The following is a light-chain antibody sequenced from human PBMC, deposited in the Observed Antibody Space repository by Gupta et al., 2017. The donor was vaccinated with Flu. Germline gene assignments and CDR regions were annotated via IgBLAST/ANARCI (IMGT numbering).Light chain of an antibody. CDR1: TSNIGNNY. CDR3: GSWDNGLSVFV. V-gene: IGLV1-51*01. Sequence: STSNIGNNYVSWYQQFPGSVPKLLIYEDSKRPLGIPDRFSASKSGTSATLGIAGLQTGDEADYYCGSWDNGLSVFVFGTGTMVTV. CDR2: EDS. J-gene: IGLJ1*01.